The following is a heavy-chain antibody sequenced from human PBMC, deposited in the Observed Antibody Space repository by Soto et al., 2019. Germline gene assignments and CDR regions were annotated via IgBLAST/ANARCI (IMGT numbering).Heavy chain of an antibody. V-gene: IGHV6-1*01. CDR1: GDSVFSSTAA. D-gene: IGHD6-19*01. CDR3: ARDRSGSGWFNAFDI. J-gene: IGHJ3*02. CDR2: TYYRSKWYN. Sequence: SQTLSLTCAISGDSVFSSTAAWNWIRQSPSRGLEWLGRTYYRSKWYNDYAVSVKSRITINPDTSKHQFSPQLNSVTPEDTAVYYCARDRSGSGWFNAFDIWGHGTMVTVSS.